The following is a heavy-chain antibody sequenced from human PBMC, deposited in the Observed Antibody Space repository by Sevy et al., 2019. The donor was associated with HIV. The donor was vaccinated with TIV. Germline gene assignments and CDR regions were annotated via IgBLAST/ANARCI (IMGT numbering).Heavy chain of an antibody. Sequence: SETLSLTCAVSGGSLISGPYSWSWIRQPPGKGLEWIGYTYQGGSSYYNPSLKSRVTISVDRSRKHFSLNLHSVTAADTAVYFCARGDDTSGQGAFDIWGLGAMVTVSS. CDR1: GGSLISGPYS. D-gene: IGHD3-16*01. J-gene: IGHJ3*02. V-gene: IGHV4-30-2*01. CDR2: TYQGGSS. CDR3: ARGDDTSGQGAFDI.